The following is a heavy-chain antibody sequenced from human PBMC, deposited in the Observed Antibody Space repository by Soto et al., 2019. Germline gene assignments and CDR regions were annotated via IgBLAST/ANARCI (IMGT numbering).Heavy chain of an antibody. CDR1: GFSFSSFA. V-gene: IGHV3-23*01. D-gene: IGHD1-26*01. J-gene: IGHJ6*04. CDR2: IGDSGAST. Sequence: PGGSLRLSCEASGFSFSSFAMNWVRQAPGKGLEWVSAIGDSGASTYYADSAKGRFTISRDNSRNTLYLQLNSLRAEDTAVYYCAKGVELDVWGNGTTVTVSS. CDR3: AKGVELDV.